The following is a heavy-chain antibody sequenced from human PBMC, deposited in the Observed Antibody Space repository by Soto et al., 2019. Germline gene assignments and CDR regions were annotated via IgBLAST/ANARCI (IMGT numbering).Heavy chain of an antibody. D-gene: IGHD3-10*01. Sequence: QLQLVQSGAEVKRPGSSVKVSCKTSGDTFNTYTFAWVRQAPGQGLEWMGRIIPVLSMSTYAQNFQGRVSLIADKSTNTVYMSLSGLRSDDTAIYYCARSYGSGSRPFDYWGQGTLVTVSS. CDR2: IIPVLSMS. V-gene: IGHV1-69*02. CDR1: GDTFNTYT. J-gene: IGHJ4*02. CDR3: ARSYGSGSRPFDY.